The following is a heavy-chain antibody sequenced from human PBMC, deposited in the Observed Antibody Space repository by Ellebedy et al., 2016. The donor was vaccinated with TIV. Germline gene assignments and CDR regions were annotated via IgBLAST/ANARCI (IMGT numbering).Heavy chain of an antibody. J-gene: IGHJ6*02. CDR2: ISSSSSTI. Sequence: GESLKISCAASGFTFSSFSMNWVRQAPGKGLEWVSYISSSSSTIYYADSVKGRFTISRDNAKNSLYLQMNRLRAEDTAVYYCARDLSTTMTTSRYYYYYAMDVWGQGTTVTVSS. V-gene: IGHV3-48*01. D-gene: IGHD4-17*01. CDR1: GFTFSSFS. CDR3: ARDLSTTMTTSRYYYYYAMDV.